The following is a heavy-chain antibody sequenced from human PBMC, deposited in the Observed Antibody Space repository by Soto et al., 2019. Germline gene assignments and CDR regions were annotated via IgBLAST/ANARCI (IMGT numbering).Heavy chain of an antibody. CDR3: ARGPHPSMVRGVYFDY. J-gene: IGHJ4*02. Sequence: GGSLRLSCAASGFTFSSDAMHWVRQAPGKGLEYVSAISSNGGSRYYANSVKGRFTISRDNSKNTLYLQMGSLRAENMAVYYCARGPHPSMVRGVYFDYWGQGTLVTVSS. D-gene: IGHD3-10*01. CDR1: GFTFSSDA. CDR2: ISSNGGSR. V-gene: IGHV3-64*01.